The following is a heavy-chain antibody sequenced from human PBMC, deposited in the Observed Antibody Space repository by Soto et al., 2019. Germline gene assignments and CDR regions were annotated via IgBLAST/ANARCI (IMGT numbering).Heavy chain of an antibody. CDR1: GDSFNDYY. D-gene: IGHD5-12*01. J-gene: IGHJ6*03. V-gene: IGHV1-2*04. CDR2: INPNGGVT. Sequence: QVQLVQSGAEVRKPGASVTVSCRSSGDSFNDYYIHWVRQAPGQGFEWMGWINPNGGVTKYAQKFQGWVSMTRDTSIRTVYMQLSRLRSDDTAVYHCARESGGATATLDYYYFNMDVWGTGTMVTVSS. CDR3: ARESGGATATLDYYYFNMDV.